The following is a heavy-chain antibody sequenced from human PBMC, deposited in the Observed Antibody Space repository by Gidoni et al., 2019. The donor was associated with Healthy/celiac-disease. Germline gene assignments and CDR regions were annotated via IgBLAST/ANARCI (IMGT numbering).Heavy chain of an antibody. Sequence: QVTLKESGPVLVNPTETLTLTCTVSGFSLSNARMGVSWIRQPPGKALEWLAHIFSNDEKSYSTSLKSRLTISKDTSKSQVVLTMTNMDPVDTATYYCARIHRGYYDILTGYSTVDYWGQGTLVTVSS. D-gene: IGHD3-9*01. CDR1: GFSLSNARMG. V-gene: IGHV2-26*01. CDR2: IFSNDEK. J-gene: IGHJ4*02. CDR3: ARIHRGYYDILTGYSTVDY.